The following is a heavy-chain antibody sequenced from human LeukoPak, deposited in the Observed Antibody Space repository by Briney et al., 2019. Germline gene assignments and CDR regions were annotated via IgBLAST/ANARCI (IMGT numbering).Heavy chain of an antibody. V-gene: IGHV3-23*01. D-gene: IGHD3-10*01. CDR3: ANHRSAFEF. J-gene: IGHJ4*02. CDR2: ISGSASGH. CDR1: GSTFSTFG. Sequence: GGSLRLSCAASGSTFSTFGMSWIRQSPGKGLEWVSAISGSASGHIPKYADSVKGRFTISRDNYKNTLYLQMNSLRVEDTAVYYCANHRSAFEFWGQGTLVTVSS.